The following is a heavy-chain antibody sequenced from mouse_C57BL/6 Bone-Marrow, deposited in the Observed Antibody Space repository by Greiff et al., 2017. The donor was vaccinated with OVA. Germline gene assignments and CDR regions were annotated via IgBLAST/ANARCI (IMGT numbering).Heavy chain of an antibody. Sequence: QVHVKQPGAELVKPGASVKLSCKASGYTFPSYWMQWVKQRPGQGLEWIGEIDPSDSYTNYNQKFKGKATLTVDTSSSTAYMQLSSLTSEDSAVYYCARSDYGSESYWGQGTTLTVSS. CDR2: IDPSDSYT. CDR1: GYTFPSYW. D-gene: IGHD1-1*01. CDR3: ARSDYGSESY. J-gene: IGHJ2*01. V-gene: IGHV1-50*01.